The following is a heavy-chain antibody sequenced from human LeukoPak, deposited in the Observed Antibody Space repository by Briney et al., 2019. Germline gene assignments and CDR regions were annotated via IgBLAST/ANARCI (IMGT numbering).Heavy chain of an antibody. V-gene: IGHV3-48*04. J-gene: IGHJ4*02. Sequence: GGSLRLSCAASGFTFSSYSMNWVRQAPGKGLEWVSYISSSSSTIYYADSVKGRFTISRDNAKNSLYLQMNSLRAEDTAVYYCARSYGDYLFDYWGQGTLVNVSS. CDR2: ISSSSSTI. D-gene: IGHD4-17*01. CDR1: GFTFSSYS. CDR3: ARSYGDYLFDY.